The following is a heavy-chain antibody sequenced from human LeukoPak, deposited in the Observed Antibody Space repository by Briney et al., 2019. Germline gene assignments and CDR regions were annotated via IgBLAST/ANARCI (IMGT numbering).Heavy chain of an antibody. D-gene: IGHD2/OR15-2a*01. V-gene: IGHV4-59*02. Sequence: SETLSLTCSVSGHSVRSYYWIWIRQPPGKGLEWIGYVYHSGSTNYNPSLNSRVTISLDTSKNQFSLKLTSVTAADTAVYYCARARLSMSDVFDSWGQGTLVTVSS. J-gene: IGHJ4*02. CDR3: ARARLSMSDVFDS. CDR2: VYHSGST. CDR1: GHSVRSYY.